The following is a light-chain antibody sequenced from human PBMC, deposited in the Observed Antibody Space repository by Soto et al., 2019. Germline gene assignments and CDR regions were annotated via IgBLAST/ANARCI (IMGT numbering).Light chain of an antibody. CDR1: QTISIW. Sequence: DIQLTQSPSTLSASVGDRVTITGGASQTISIWLAWYQQKPGQAPKLLIYAASSLQSGVPSRFSGSGSGTDFTLTISSLQPEDFATYYCQQSYSTPVTFGQGTKVDIK. V-gene: IGKV1-39*01. CDR3: QQSYSTPVT. J-gene: IGKJ1*01. CDR2: AAS.